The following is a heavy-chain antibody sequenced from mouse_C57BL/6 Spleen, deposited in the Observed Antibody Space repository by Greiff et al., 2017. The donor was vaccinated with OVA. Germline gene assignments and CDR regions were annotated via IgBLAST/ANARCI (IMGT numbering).Heavy chain of an antibody. J-gene: IGHJ3*01. CDR1: GFTFSSYA. CDR3: TRDEDYDSWFAY. V-gene: IGHV5-9-1*02. Sequence: EVKLMESGAGLVKPGGSLKLSCAASGFTFSSYAMSWVRQTPEKRLEWVAYISSGGDYIYYADTVKGRFTISRDNARNTLYLQMSSLKSEDTAMYYCTRDEDYDSWFAYWGQGTLVTVSA. D-gene: IGHD2-4*01. CDR2: ISSGGDYI.